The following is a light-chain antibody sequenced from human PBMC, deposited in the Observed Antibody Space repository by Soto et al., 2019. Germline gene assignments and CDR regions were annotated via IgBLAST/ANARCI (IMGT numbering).Light chain of an antibody. CDR2: GAS. Sequence: DIQLTQSPSFLSASIGDRVTITCRASQDIKTHLAWYQQRPGKGPEVLIYGASTLQSGVPSRFTGSRSGTEFTLTISSLQPEDFATYYCQQLNSYPLTFGGGTKVEIK. CDR3: QQLNSYPLT. CDR1: QDIKTH. J-gene: IGKJ4*01. V-gene: IGKV1-9*01.